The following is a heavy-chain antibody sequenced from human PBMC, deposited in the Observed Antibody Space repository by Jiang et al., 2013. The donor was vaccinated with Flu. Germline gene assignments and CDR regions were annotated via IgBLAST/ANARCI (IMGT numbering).Heavy chain of an antibody. V-gene: IGHV4-39*01. Sequence: GLEWIGSIYDSGRSHYNPSLKSRVTISGDTSKNQFSLTLSSVTAADTAVYYCARQFSYYYDASGPSAYFDYWGQGTLVTVSS. CDR2: IYDSGRS. CDR3: ARQFSYYYDASGPSAYFDY. J-gene: IGHJ4*02. D-gene: IGHD3-22*01.